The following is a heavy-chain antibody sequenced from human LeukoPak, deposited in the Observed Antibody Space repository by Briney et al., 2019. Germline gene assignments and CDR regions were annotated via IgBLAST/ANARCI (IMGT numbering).Heavy chain of an antibody. Sequence: VASVEVSCKASGYTFTGYYMHWVRQAPGQGLEWMGWINPNSGRTNYAQNFQGRVTMTRDPSISTAYMELNSLTSNDTAVYYCARQRDGWLVDYWGQGTLVTVSS. CDR3: ARQRDGWLVDY. D-gene: IGHD5-24*01. V-gene: IGHV1-2*02. CDR2: INPNSGRT. CDR1: GYTFTGYY. J-gene: IGHJ4*02.